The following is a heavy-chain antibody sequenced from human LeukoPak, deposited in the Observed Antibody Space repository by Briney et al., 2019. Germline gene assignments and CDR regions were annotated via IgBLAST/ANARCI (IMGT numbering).Heavy chain of an antibody. Sequence: GGSLRLSCTASGFRSGGYSIHWVRQAPGKGLEWLSYISVSGTIHADSVMGRVTVSRDNAKNSLYLQMNSLRAEDTAVYYCARIRGSTLPISYMDVWGKGTTVTVSS. V-gene: IGHV3-48*04. D-gene: IGHD6-13*01. CDR3: ARIRGSTLPISYMDV. J-gene: IGHJ6*03. CDR2: ISVSGT. CDR1: GFRSGGYS.